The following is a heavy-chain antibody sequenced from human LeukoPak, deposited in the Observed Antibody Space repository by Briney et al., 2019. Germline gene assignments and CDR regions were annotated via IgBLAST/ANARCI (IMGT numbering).Heavy chain of an antibody. J-gene: IGHJ5*02. Sequence: ASVTVSCTVSGYTLTELSMHWVRQAPGKGLEWMGGFDPEDGETIYAQKFQGRVTMTEDTSTDTAYMELSSLRSEDTAVYYCATLQNYDFWSGYYKRNNWFDPWGQGTLVTVSS. V-gene: IGHV1-24*01. D-gene: IGHD3-3*01. CDR1: GYTLTELS. CDR3: ATLQNYDFWSGYYKRNNWFDP. CDR2: FDPEDGET.